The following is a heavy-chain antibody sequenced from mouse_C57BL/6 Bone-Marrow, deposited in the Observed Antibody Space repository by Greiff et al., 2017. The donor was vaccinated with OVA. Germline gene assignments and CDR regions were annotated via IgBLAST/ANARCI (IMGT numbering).Heavy chain of an antibody. Sequence: QVQLKQSGAELVKPGASVKLSCKASGYTFTSYWMHWVKQRPGQGLEWIGMIHPNSGSTNYNEKFKSKATLTVDKSSSTAYMQLSSLTSEDSAVYYCVYYGSSYRGAMDYWGQGTSVTVSS. J-gene: IGHJ4*01. CDR1: GYTFTSYW. V-gene: IGHV1-64*01. D-gene: IGHD1-1*01. CDR3: VYYGSSYRGAMDY. CDR2: IHPNSGST.